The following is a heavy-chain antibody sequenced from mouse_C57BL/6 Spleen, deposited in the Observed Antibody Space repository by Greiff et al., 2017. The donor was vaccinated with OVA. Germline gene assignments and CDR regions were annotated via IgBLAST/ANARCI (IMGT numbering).Heavy chain of an antibody. J-gene: IGHJ4*01. Sequence: EVKLMESGGDLVKPGGSLKLSCAASGFTFSSYGMSWVRQTPDKRLEWVATISSGGSYTYYPDSVKGRFTISRDNAKNTLYLQMSSLKSEDTAMYYCARHRTGTYAMGYWGQGTSVTVSS. CDR1: GFTFSSYG. D-gene: IGHD4-1*01. CDR3: ARHRTGTYAMGY. CDR2: ISSGGSYT. V-gene: IGHV5-6*01.